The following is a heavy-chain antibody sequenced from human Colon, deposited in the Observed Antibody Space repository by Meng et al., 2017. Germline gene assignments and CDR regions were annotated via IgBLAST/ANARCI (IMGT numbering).Heavy chain of an antibody. CDR2: VNPNSGNT. J-gene: IGHJ3*02. Sequence: ASVKVSCKASGYTFASYDINWVRQATGQGLEWMGWVNPNSGNTGFARKIQDRVTMTRNTSISTAYMDLTSLTSEDTAMYYCARERTAAAGNDAFDIWGQGTRVT. D-gene: IGHD6-13*01. CDR1: GYTFASYD. CDR3: ARERTAAAGNDAFDI. V-gene: IGHV1-8*01.